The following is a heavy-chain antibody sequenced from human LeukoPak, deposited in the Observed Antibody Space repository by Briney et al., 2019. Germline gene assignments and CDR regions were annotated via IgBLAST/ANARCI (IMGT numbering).Heavy chain of an antibody. J-gene: IGHJ4*02. D-gene: IGHD4-17*01. V-gene: IGHV4-39*01. CDR3: ASSANDYGDFCFDY. CDR1: GGSISSYY. Sequence: PSETLSLTCTVSGGSISSYYWGWIRQPPGKGLEWIGSIYYSGSTYYNPSLKSRVTISVDTSKNQFSLKLSSVTAADTAVYYCASSANDYGDFCFDYWGQGTLVTVSS. CDR2: IYYSGST.